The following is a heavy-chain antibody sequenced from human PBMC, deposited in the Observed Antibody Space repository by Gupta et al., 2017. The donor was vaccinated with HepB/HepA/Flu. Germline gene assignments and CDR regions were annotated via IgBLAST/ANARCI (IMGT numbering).Heavy chain of an antibody. V-gene: IGHV4-59*01. J-gene: IGHJ5*02. CDR3: ARAPYYGSNSRGWFDP. CDR1: GGSLSSYY. CDR2: ISYSGNT. Sequence: QVQLQESGPGLVKPSETLSLTCTVSGGSLSSYYWSWVRQPPGKGLEWIGYISYSGNTNYNPSLKSRATISVDTSKNQFSLKLSSVTAADTAVYYCARAPYYGSNSRGWFDPWGQGTLVTVSS. D-gene: IGHD4-23*01.